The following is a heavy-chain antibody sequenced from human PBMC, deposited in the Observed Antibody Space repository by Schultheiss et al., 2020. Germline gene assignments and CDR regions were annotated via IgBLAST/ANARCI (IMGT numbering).Heavy chain of an antibody. V-gene: IGHV3-NL1*01. CDR1: GFTFSSYA. D-gene: IGHD5-24*01. CDR3: ARDQSLRYGDGYNYLDD. Sequence: GGSLRLSCAASGFTFSSYAMHWVRQAPGKGLEWVSAINGGIGSTYYADSVKGRFTISRDNSKNTLYLQMNSLRAEDTAVYYCARDQSLRYGDGYNYLDDWGQGTLVTVSS. CDR2: INGGIGST. J-gene: IGHJ4*02.